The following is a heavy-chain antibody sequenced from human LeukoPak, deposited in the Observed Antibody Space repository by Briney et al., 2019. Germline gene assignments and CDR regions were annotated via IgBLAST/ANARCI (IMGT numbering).Heavy chain of an antibody. CDR2: ISSSSSYI. J-gene: IGHJ3*02. Sequence: AGGSLRLSCVASGFTFSSYSMNWVRQAPGKGLEWVSSISSSSSYIYYADSVKGRFTISRDNSKNTLYLQMNSLRAEDTAVYYCAKPVYGSGSYHDAFDIWGQGTMVTVSS. CDR1: GFTFSSYS. V-gene: IGHV3-21*01. CDR3: AKPVYGSGSYHDAFDI. D-gene: IGHD3-10*01.